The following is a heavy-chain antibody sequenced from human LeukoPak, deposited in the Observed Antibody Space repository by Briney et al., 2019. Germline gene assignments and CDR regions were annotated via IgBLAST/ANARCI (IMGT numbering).Heavy chain of an antibody. CDR2: INPNSGGT. CDR3: ARDRGYSYGYYYYYYMDV. CDR1: GYTFTGYY. J-gene: IGHJ6*03. Sequence: VASVKVSRKASGYTFTGYYMHWVRQAPGQGLEWMGWINPNSGGTNYAQKFQGRVTMTRDTSISTAYMELSRLRSDDTAVYYCARDRGYSYGYYYYYYMDVWGKGTTVTVSS. D-gene: IGHD5-18*01. V-gene: IGHV1-2*02.